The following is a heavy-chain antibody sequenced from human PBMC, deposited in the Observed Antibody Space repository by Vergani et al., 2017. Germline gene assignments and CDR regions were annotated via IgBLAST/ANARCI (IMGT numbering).Heavy chain of an antibody. V-gene: IGHV3-33*01. CDR1: GFTFSSYG. J-gene: IGHJ3*02. CDR3: ARVATSLFSWNYAAFDI. D-gene: IGHD1-7*01. CDR2: IWYVGSNK. Sequence: QVQLVESGGGVVQPGRSLRLSCAASGFTFSSYGMHWVRQAPGKGLEWVAVIWYVGSNKYYADSVKGRFTISRDNSKNTLYLQMNSLRAEDTAVYYCARVATSLFSWNYAAFDIWGQGTMVTVSS.